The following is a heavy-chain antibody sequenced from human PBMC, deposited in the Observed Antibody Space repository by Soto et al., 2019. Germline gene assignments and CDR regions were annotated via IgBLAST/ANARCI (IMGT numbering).Heavy chain of an antibody. CDR3: AKERATTTAFDY. Sequence: EVQLLESGGGLVQAGGSLRLSCAASGFTFSRDGMSWVRQAPGKGLEWVSLITDNGGSTYYADSVKGRFTISRDNTRNTLFLQMNSLRAEDTAVYYCAKERATTTAFDYWGQGALVIVSS. V-gene: IGHV3-23*01. J-gene: IGHJ4*02. CDR2: ITDNGGST. CDR1: GFTFSRDG. D-gene: IGHD4-17*01.